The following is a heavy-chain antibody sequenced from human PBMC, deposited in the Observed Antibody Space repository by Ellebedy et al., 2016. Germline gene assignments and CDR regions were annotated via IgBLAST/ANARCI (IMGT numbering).Heavy chain of an antibody. CDR2: TYGNDDK. CDR3: VHRTTVTSVDY. CDR1: GFSLTTNREV. V-gene: IGHV2-5*01. Sequence: SGPTLVKPTQTLTLTCTFSGFSLTTNREVVGWVRQPPGKALEWVAFTYGNDDKRYSLSLRSRVTITKDSSKNQVVLTMTNMDPVDTATYYCVHRTTVTSVDYWGQGSLVTVSS. J-gene: IGHJ4*02. D-gene: IGHD4-11*01.